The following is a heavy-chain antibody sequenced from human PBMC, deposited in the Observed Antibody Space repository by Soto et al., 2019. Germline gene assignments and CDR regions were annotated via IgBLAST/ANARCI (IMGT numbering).Heavy chain of an antibody. CDR3: ARIGQWELPGYYYYGMDV. D-gene: IGHD1-26*01. J-gene: IGHJ6*02. CDR1: GYTFTSYA. Sequence: ASVKVSCKASGYTFTSYAMHWVRQAPGQRLEWMGWINAGNGNTKYSQKFQGRVTITRDTSASTAYMELSSLRPEDTAVYYCARIGQWELPGYYYYGMDVWGQGTRSPSP. CDR2: INAGNGNT. V-gene: IGHV1-3*01.